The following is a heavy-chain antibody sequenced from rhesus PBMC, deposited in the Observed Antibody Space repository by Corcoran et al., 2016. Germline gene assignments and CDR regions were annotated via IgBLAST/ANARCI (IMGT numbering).Heavy chain of an antibody. CDR1: GGSISSSNW. V-gene: IGHV4-65*02. CDR2: IGGSSVST. Sequence: QVQLQESGPGLVKPSETLSLTCAVSGGSISSSNWWSWIRQPPGKGLEGIGNIGGSSVSTYSTPPLKSRVTISTDPSKNQFSLQLSSVTAADTAVYYCARHGATGVAGMDSWGQGVVVTVSS. J-gene: IGHJ6*01. CDR3: ARHGATGVAGMDS. D-gene: IGHD1-1-1*01.